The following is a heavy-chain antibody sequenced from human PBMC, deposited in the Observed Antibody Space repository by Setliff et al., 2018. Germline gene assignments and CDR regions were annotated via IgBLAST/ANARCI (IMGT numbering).Heavy chain of an antibody. J-gene: IGHJ4*02. D-gene: IGHD3-10*01. Sequence: ASVKVSCKASGYTFSSNAFHWVRQAHGQRPDWMGWINAGNGITKYSQKFQGRVTITRDTSITTFYMELSRLKSDDSAVYYCARVDYYGSGNYYDHWGQGTLVTVSS. V-gene: IGHV1-3*01. CDR1: GYTFSSNA. CDR2: INAGNGIT. CDR3: ARVDYYGSGNYYDH.